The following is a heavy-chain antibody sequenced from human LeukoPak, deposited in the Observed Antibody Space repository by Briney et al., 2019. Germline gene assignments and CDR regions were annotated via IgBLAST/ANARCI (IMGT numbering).Heavy chain of an antibody. V-gene: IGHV4-34*01. J-gene: IGHJ5*02. Sequence: SETPSLTCAVYGGSFSGYYWSWFRQPPGKGLEWIGEINHSGSTNYNPSLKSRVTISVDTSKNQFSLKLSSVTAADTAVYYCARAFVLLWFGPSPNWFDPWGQGTLVTVSS. CDR2: INHSGST. CDR1: GGSFSGYY. D-gene: IGHD3-10*01. CDR3: ARAFVLLWFGPSPNWFDP.